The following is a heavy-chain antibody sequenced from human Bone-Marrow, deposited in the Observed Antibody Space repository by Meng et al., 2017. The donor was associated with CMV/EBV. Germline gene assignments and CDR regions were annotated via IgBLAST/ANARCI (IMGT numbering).Heavy chain of an antibody. CDR2: ISYDGSNK. Sequence: GGSLRLSCAASGFTFSSYAMHWVRQAPGKGLEWVAVISYDGSNKYYADSVKGRFTISRDNSKNTLYLQMNSLRAEDTAVYYCARDTPDYDFWCGYADYWGQGTLVTVSS. CDR1: GFTFSSYA. D-gene: IGHD3-3*01. J-gene: IGHJ4*02. V-gene: IGHV3-30-3*01. CDR3: ARDTPDYDFWCGYADY.